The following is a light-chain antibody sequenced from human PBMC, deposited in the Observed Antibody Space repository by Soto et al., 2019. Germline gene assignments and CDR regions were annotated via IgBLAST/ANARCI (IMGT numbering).Light chain of an antibody. V-gene: IGKV3-15*01. CDR3: QEYNKWPPLT. CDR2: GAS. CDR1: QSVSGN. Sequence: EIVLTQSPATLSVSPGERATLSCRASQSVSGNLAWYQQKPGQAPRLLIHGASNRATGIPARFSGSGYGTEFTLTISSLQSEDFEVYYCQEYNKWPPLTFGGGTKVEIK. J-gene: IGKJ4*01.